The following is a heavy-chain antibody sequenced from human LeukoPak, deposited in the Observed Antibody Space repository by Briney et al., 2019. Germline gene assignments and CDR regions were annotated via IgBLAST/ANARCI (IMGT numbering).Heavy chain of an antibody. CDR2: IGTAGDT. D-gene: IGHD4-17*01. CDR3: ARGDTPRTTVTTDWYFDL. V-gene: IGHV3-13*01. Sequence: GGSLRLSCAASGFTFSSYDMHWVRQATGKGLEWVSAIGTAGDTYYPGSVKGRFTISRENAKNSLYLQMNSLGAGDTAVYYCARGDTPRTTVTTDWYFDLWGRGTLVTVSS. J-gene: IGHJ2*01. CDR1: GFTFSSYD.